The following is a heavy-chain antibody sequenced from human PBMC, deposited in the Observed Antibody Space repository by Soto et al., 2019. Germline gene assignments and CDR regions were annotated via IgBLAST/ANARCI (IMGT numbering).Heavy chain of an antibody. CDR1: GFTFDDYA. CDR2: ISWNSGSI. D-gene: IGHD4-17*01. V-gene: IGHV3-9*01. Sequence: GGSLRLSCAASGFTFDDYAMHWVRQAPGKGLEWVSGISWNSGSIGYADSVKGRFTISRDNAKNSLYLQMNSLRAEDTALYYCAKDLHYGGGVDYWGQGTLVNVSS. CDR3: AKDLHYGGGVDY. J-gene: IGHJ4*02.